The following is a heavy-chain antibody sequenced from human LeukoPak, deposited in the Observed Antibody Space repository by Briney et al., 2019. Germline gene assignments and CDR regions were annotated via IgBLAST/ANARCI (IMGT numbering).Heavy chain of an antibody. V-gene: IGHV4-39*01. D-gene: IGHD3-9*01. CDR1: GGSISSSGYY. J-gene: IGHJ3*02. Sequence: PSETLSLTCTVSGGSISSSGYYWGWIRQPPGKGLEWFGSTYYSGSTYYNPSLKSRVTISVDTSKNQFSLKLSSVTAADTAVYYCARHLRRKLNYILTGSDAFDIWGQGTMVTVSS. CDR3: ARHLRRKLNYILTGSDAFDI. CDR2: TYYSGST.